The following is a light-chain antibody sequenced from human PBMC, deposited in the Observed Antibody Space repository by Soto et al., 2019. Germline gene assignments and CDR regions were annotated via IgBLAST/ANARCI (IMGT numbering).Light chain of an antibody. CDR3: QHENGHPEA. V-gene: IGKV1-5*03. CDR2: KAS. Sequence: DVQITKCPSTRSGSVGARVTITWRASQTIRSWLAWYRQKAGKAPKLLIYKASTLKSGVPAMFSGVCFGTDVSLAISSLESWDRYTHYCQHENGHPEAVGQGTKVDIK. CDR1: QTIRSW. J-gene: IGKJ1*01.